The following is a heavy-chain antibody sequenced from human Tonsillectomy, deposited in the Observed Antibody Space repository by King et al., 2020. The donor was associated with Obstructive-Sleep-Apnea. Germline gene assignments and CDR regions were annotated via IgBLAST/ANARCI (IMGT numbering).Heavy chain of an antibody. Sequence: VQLQESGPGLVKPSGTLSLTCAVSGGSISSSNWWSWVRQPPGKGLEWIGEIYHSGSTNYNPSLKSRVTISVDKSKNQFSLKLSSVTAADTAVYYCARRRANYYDSSGYYPGDYWGQGTLVTVSS. V-gene: IGHV4-4*02. CDR2: IYHSGST. CDR1: GGSISSSNW. J-gene: IGHJ4*02. D-gene: IGHD3-22*01. CDR3: ARRRANYYDSSGYYPGDY.